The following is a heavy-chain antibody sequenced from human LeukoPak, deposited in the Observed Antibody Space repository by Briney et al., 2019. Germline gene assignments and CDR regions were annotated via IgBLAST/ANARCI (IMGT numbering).Heavy chain of an antibody. J-gene: IGHJ4*02. V-gene: IGHV3-23*01. CDR2: ISGSGDST. D-gene: IGHD2-2*02. Sequence: GGSLRLSCAASGFRFSSYAMSWVRQAPGKGLEWVSAISGSGDSTNYADSVKGRFTISRDNSKNTLYLQMNSLRAEDTAVYYCVKDCPSTSCYKLFDYWGQGTLVTVSS. CDR1: GFRFSSYA. CDR3: VKDCPSTSCYKLFDY.